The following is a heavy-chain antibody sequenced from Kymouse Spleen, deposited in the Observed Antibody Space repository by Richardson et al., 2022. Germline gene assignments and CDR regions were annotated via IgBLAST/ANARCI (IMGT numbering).Heavy chain of an antibody. D-gene: IGHD3-3*01. CDR3: ARERVLEWLLWAFDI. Sequence: QVQLVESGGGVVQPGRSLRLSCAASGFTFSSYGMHWVRQAPGKGLEWVAVIWYDGSNKYYADSVKGRFTISRDNSKNTLYLQMNSLRAEDTAVYYCARERVLEWLLWAFDIWGQGTMVTVSS. V-gene: IGHV3-33*01. J-gene: IGHJ3*02. CDR2: IWYDGSNK. CDR1: GFTFSSYG.